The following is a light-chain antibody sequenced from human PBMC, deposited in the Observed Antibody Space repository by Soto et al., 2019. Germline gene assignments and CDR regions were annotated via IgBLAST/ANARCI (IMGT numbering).Light chain of an antibody. J-gene: IGKJ1*01. V-gene: IGKV3D-15*01. Sequence: EIVMTQSPATLSVSPGERVTLSCRASKSISNNLAWYQQKPGQAPRLLMFGSSSRATGIPDRFSGSGSGTEFTLTISSLQSEDFAVYYCQQYNNWPPWTFGQGTKVDIK. CDR2: GSS. CDR1: KSISNN. CDR3: QQYNNWPPWT.